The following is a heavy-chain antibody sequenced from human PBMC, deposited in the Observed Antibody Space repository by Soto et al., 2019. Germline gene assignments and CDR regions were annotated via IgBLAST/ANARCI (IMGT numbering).Heavy chain of an antibody. V-gene: IGHV4-31*03. J-gene: IGHJ5*02. Sequence: SETLSLTCTVSGGSISSGGYYWSWIRQHPGKGLEWIGYIYYSGSTYYNPSLKSRVTISVDTSKDQFSLKLSSVTAADTAVYYCGRVNPESLEYCSGGSCYYTWFDPWGKGTLVTVSS. CDR3: GRVNPESLEYCSGGSCYYTWFDP. CDR1: GGSISSGGYY. D-gene: IGHD2-15*01. CDR2: IYYSGST.